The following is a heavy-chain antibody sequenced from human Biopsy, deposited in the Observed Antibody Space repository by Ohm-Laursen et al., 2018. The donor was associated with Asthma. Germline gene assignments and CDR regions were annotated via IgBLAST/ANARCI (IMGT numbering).Heavy chain of an antibody. V-gene: IGHV4-39*01. CDR1: SGSGGYMRSGNYY. J-gene: IGHJ6*02. CDR2: IYYSGTT. CDR3: VRGSSSWHHGPFHYYYGLDV. Sequence: SETLSLTCSLSSGSGGYMRSGNYYWGWIRQPPGKGLEWIGSIYYSGTTYYNPSLEGRVTVSAATSKNQFSLKLSFVTAADTAVYYCVRGSSSWHHGPFHYYYGLDVWGQGTTATVSS. D-gene: IGHD6-13*01.